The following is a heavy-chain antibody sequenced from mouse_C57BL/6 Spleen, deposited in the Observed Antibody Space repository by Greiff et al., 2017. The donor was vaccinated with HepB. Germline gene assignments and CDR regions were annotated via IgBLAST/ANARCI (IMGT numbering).Heavy chain of an antibody. CDR2: ISYDGSN. D-gene: IGHD2-2*01. Sequence: EVQLQESGPGLVKPSQSLSLTCSVTGYSITSGYYWNWIRQFPGNKLEWMGYISYDGSNNYNPSLKNRISITRDTSKNQFFLKLNSGTTEDTATYYCARADGYDEGFAYWGQGTLVTVSA. CDR1: GYSITSGYY. CDR3: ARADGYDEGFAY. J-gene: IGHJ3*01. V-gene: IGHV3-6*01.